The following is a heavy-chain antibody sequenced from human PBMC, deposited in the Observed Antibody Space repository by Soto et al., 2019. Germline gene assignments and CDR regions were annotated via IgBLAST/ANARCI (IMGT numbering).Heavy chain of an antibody. CDR3: AREGAWAGFDY. CDR2: IYSGGST. V-gene: IGHV3-53*04. D-gene: IGHD1-26*01. Sequence: EVQLVESGGGLVQXGXSLRLSCAASGFTVSSNYMSWVRQAPGKGLEWVSVIYSGGSTYYADSVKGRFTISRHNSKNTLYLQMNSLRAEDTAVYYCAREGAWAGFDYWGQGTLVTVSS. J-gene: IGHJ4*02. CDR1: GFTVSSNY.